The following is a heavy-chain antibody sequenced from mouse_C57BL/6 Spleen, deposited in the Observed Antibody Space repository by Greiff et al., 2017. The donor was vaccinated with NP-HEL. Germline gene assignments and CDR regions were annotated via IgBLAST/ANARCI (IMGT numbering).Heavy chain of an antibody. CDR2: IHPNSGST. CDR3: ASPITTVVARYFDV. Sequence: VQLQQPGAELVKPGASVKLSCKASGYTFTSYWMHWVKQRPGQGLEWIGMIHPNSGSTNYNEKFKSKATLTVDKSSSTAYMQLSSLTSEDSAVYYCASPITTVVARYFDVWGTGTTVTVSS. V-gene: IGHV1-64*01. CDR1: GYTFTSYW. D-gene: IGHD1-1*01. J-gene: IGHJ1*03.